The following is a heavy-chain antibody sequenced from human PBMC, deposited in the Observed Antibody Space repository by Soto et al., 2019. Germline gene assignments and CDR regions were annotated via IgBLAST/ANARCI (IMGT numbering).Heavy chain of an antibody. CDR2: IYHSGST. CDR3: ARVPYCSSTSCRSYYGMDV. Sequence: SETLSVTCAVSGGSSSSSNWWSWVRQPPGKGLEWIGEIYHSGSTNYNPSLKSRVTISVDKSKNQFSLKLSSVTAADTAVYYCARVPYCSSTSCRSYYGMDVWGQGTTVTVSS. V-gene: IGHV4-4*02. D-gene: IGHD2-2*01. CDR1: GGSSSSSNW. J-gene: IGHJ6*02.